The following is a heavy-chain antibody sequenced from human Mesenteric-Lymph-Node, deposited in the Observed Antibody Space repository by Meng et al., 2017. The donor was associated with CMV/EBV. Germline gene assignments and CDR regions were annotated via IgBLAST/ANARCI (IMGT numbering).Heavy chain of an antibody. CDR3: ARTPRVVPTFAVDP. Sequence: GESLKISCKGSGYSFTSYWIAWVRQMPGKGLEWMGIIHPGDSHTTYSPSFQGQVTISADKSISTAYLQWGSLKASDTAMYYCARTPRVVPTFAVDPWGQGTLVTVSS. J-gene: IGHJ5*02. CDR1: GYSFTSYW. D-gene: IGHD3-16*01. V-gene: IGHV5-51*01. CDR2: IHPGDSHT.